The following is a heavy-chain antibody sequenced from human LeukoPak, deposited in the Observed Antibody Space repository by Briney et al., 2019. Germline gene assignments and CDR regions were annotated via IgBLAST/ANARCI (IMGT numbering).Heavy chain of an antibody. D-gene: IGHD2/OR15-2a*01. J-gene: IGHJ6*03. CDR3: ARINMGMDV. V-gene: IGHV3-21*01. CDR1: GFTFSSYT. CDR2: ISSSSTYI. Sequence: GGSLRLSCAASGFTFSSYTMNWVRQAPGKGLEWVSSISSSSTYINYADSVKGRFTISRDNSKNTLYLQMNSLRAEDTAVYYCARINMGMDVWGKGTTVTVSS.